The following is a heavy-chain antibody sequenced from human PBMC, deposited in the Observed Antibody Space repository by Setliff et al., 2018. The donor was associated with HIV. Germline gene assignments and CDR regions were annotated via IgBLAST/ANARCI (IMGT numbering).Heavy chain of an antibody. Sequence: TSETLSLTCTVSGGSISSSGYYWRWIRQHPGKGLEWIGYIYYSGSTYYTPSLNRRVTISVDTSKNQFSRKLSSVTAAATAVYVCARAASPYYSQSNGYQKLDLWGRGNRVTSPQ. CDR3: ARAASPYYSQSNGYQKLDL. D-gene: IGHD3-22*01. J-gene: IGHJ2*01. V-gene: IGHV4-31*03. CDR2: IYYSGST. CDR1: GGSISSSGYY.